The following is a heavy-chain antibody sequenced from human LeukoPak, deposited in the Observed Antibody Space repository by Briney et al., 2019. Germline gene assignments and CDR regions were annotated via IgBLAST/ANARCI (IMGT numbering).Heavy chain of an antibody. V-gene: IGHV4-39*01. CDR3: ARIPTGIAAAGTAPH. Sequence: PSETLSLTCTVSGGSISSSSYYWGWIRQPPGKGLEWIGNIFYSGSTYYNPSLKSRVTISVDTSKIQFSLKLSSVTAADTAVYYCARIPTGIAAAGTAPHWGQGTLVTVSS. CDR1: GGSISSSSYY. J-gene: IGHJ4*02. CDR2: IFYSGST. D-gene: IGHD6-13*01.